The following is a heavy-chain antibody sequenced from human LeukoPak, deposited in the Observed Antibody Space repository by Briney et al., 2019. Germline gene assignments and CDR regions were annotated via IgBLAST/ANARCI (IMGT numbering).Heavy chain of an antibody. Sequence: SETLSLTCAVSGGSISSSNWWCWVRQPPGKGLEWIGEIYHSGSTNYNPSLKSRVTISVDKSKNQFSLKLSSVTAADTAVYYCASISSSWYSDYWGQGTLVTVSS. J-gene: IGHJ4*02. CDR3: ASISSSWYSDY. CDR2: IYHSGST. CDR1: GGSISSSNW. D-gene: IGHD6-13*01. V-gene: IGHV4-4*02.